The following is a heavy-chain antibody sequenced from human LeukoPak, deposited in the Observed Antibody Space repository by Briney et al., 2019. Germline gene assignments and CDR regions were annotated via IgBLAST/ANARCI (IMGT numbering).Heavy chain of an antibody. V-gene: IGHV3-43*02. CDR3: AKDMGSSGYYVDY. CDR1: GFTFDDYA. D-gene: IGHD3-22*01. Sequence: PGGSLRLSCAASGFTFDDYAMHWVRQAPGKGLEWVSLISGDGGSTSDADSVKGRFTISRDNSKNSLYLQMKSLRTEDTALYYCAKDMGSSGYYVDYWGQGTLVTVSS. J-gene: IGHJ4*02. CDR2: ISGDGGST.